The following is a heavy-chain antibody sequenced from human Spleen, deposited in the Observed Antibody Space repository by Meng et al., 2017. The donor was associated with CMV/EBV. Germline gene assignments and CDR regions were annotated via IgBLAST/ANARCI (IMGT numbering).Heavy chain of an antibody. Sequence: GESLKISCAASGFTFSSYWMHWVRQAPGKGLEWVAVISYDGSNKYYAASVKGRFTISRDNSKNTLYLQMNSLRAEDTAVYYCARGRVTGVSGYYSYYYYYGMDVWGQGTTVTVSS. J-gene: IGHJ6*02. V-gene: IGHV3-30*03. D-gene: IGHD3-22*01. CDR3: ARGRVTGVSGYYSYYYYYGMDV. CDR1: GFTFSSYW. CDR2: ISYDGSNK.